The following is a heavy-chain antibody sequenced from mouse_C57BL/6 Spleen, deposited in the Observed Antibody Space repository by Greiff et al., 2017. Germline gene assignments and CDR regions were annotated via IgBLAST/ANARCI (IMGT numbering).Heavy chain of an antibody. CDR2: ISNGGGST. CDR1: GFTFSDYY. Sequence: EVMLVESGGGLVQPGGSLKLSCAASGFTFSDYYMYWVRQTPEKRLEWVAYISNGGGSTYYPDTVKGRFTISRDNAKNTLYLQMSRLKSEDTAMYYCARRDYDGANAMDYWGQGTSVTVSS. CDR3: ARRDYDGANAMDY. D-gene: IGHD2-4*01. V-gene: IGHV5-12*01. J-gene: IGHJ4*01.